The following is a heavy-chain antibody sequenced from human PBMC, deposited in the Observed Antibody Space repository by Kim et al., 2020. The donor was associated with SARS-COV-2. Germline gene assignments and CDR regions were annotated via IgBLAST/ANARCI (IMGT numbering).Heavy chain of an antibody. D-gene: IGHD3-10*01. J-gene: IGHJ5*02. V-gene: IGHV4-39*01. CDR3: ARISTMVRGVTNWFDP. CDR1: GGSISSSSYY. CDR2: IYYSGST. Sequence: SETLSLTCTVSGGSISSSSYYWGWIRQPPGKGLEWIGSIYYSGSTYYNPSLKSRVTISVDTSKNQFSLKLSSVTAADTAVYYCARISTMVRGVTNWFDPCGQGTLVTVSS.